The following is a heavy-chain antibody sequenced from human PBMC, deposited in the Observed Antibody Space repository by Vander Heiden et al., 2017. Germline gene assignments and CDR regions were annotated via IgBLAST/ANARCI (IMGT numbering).Heavy chain of an antibody. J-gene: IGHJ4*02. CDR3: ARDVYCSSTSCYGLDY. D-gene: IGHD2-2*01. CDR1: GGSISSYY. Sequence: QVQLQESGPGLVKPSETLSLPCPVSGGSISSYYWSWSRQHAGKGLEWIGRIYTSGSTNYNPSLKSRVTMSVDTSKNQFSLKLSSVTAADTAVYYCARDVYCSSTSCYGLDYWGQGTLVTVSS. CDR2: IYTSGST. V-gene: IGHV4-4*07.